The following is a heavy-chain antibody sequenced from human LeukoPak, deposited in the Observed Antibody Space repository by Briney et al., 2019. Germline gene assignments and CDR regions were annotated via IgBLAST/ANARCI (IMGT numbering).Heavy chain of an antibody. V-gene: IGHV4-34*01. CDR1: GGSFSGYY. Sequence: PSETLSLTCAVYGGSFSGYYWSWIRQPPGKGLEWIGGINHSGSTNYNPSLKSRVTISVDTSKNQFSLKLSSVTAADTAVYYCARGGGGSHFDYWGQGTLVTVSS. CDR3: ARGGGGSHFDY. D-gene: IGHD1-26*01. CDR2: INHSGST. J-gene: IGHJ4*02.